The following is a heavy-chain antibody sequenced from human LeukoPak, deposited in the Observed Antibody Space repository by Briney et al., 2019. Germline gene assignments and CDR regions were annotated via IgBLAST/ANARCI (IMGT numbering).Heavy chain of an antibody. CDR1: GFTFSSYA. D-gene: IGHD6-13*01. CDR3: ARYRSSSWSRAPFSDY. CDR2: ISYDGSNK. Sequence: GGSLRLSCAASGFTFSSYAMHWVRQAPGKGLEWVAVISYDGSNKYYADSVKGRFTISRDNSKNTLYLQMNSLRAEDTAVYYCARYRSSSWSRAPFSDYWGQGTLVTVSS. V-gene: IGHV3-30-3*01. J-gene: IGHJ4*02.